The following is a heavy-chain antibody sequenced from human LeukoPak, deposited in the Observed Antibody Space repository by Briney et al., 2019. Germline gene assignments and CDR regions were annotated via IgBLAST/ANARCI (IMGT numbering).Heavy chain of an antibody. V-gene: IGHV3-23*01. Sequence: GGSLRLSCAASGSTFSSYAMSWVRQAPGKGLEWVSAISGSGGSTYYADSVKGRFTISRDNSKNTLYLQMNGLRAEDTAVYYCAKDDGDSWAYDAFDIWGQGTMVTVSS. D-gene: IGHD7-27*01. J-gene: IGHJ3*02. CDR3: AKDDGDSWAYDAFDI. CDR1: GSTFSSYA. CDR2: ISGSGGST.